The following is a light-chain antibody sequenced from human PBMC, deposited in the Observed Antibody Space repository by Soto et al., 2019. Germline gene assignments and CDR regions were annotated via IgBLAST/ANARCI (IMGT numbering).Light chain of an antibody. V-gene: IGKV3-11*01. J-gene: IGKJ4*01. Sequence: EIVLTQSPATLSLSPGERATLSCRASQSVYSYLVWYQQKPGQVPRLLIYEVSNRATGIPVRFSGSGSGTDFTLTISSLEPEDFAVYYCQQRSNWPLTFGGGTKVEIK. CDR1: QSVYSY. CDR3: QQRSNWPLT. CDR2: EVS.